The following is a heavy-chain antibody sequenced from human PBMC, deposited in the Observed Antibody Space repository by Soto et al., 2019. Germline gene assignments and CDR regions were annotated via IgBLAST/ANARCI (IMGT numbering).Heavy chain of an antibody. CDR1: SGSISSTDW. CDR3: STHGYDRPFFDS. CDR2: HYRSGAI. J-gene: IGHJ4*02. Sequence: PSETLSLTCAVSSGSISSTDWCSWVRQSPGKGLEWIGEHYRSGAINYSPPFSSRITISVDESRNQFSLKMYFMAAADTAVYYCSTHGYDRPFFDSWGQGALVTVSA. D-gene: IGHD2-2*03. V-gene: IGHV4-4*02.